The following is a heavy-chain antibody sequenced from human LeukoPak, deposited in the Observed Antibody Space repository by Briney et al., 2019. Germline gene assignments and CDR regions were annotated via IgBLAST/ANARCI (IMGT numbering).Heavy chain of an antibody. Sequence: PSETLSLTCTVSGDSIRSSGFCWGWIRQPPGKGLECVGVICDTGNTYYNPSLKSRVTISVDTSKNQFSLRVTSVTAADTALYYCARHKSGIDWFDPWGQGTLVTVSS. J-gene: IGHJ5*02. V-gene: IGHV4-39*01. CDR2: ICDTGNT. CDR1: GDSIRSSGFC. D-gene: IGHD1-14*01. CDR3: ARHKSGIDWFDP.